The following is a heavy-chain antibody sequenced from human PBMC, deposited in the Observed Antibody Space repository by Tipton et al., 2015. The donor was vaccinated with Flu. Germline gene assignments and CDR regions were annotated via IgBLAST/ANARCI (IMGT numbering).Heavy chain of an antibody. D-gene: IGHD6-19*01. CDR2: IYYSGST. Sequence: TLSLTCTVSGGSISSSSYYWGWIRQPPGKGLEWIGSIYYSGSTYHNPSLKSRVTISVDTSKNQFSLKLSSVTAADTAVYYCARRVGVSQYSSGWYGSFDYWGQGTLVTVSS. J-gene: IGHJ4*02. CDR3: ARRVGVSQYSSGWYGSFDY. CDR1: GGSISSSSYY. V-gene: IGHV4-39*01.